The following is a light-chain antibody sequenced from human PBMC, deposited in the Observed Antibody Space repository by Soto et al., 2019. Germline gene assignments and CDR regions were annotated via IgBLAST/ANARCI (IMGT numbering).Light chain of an antibody. CDR1: SSNIGETYD. J-gene: IGLJ1*01. CDR3: QSYDSSLSAHYV. V-gene: IGLV1-40*01. CDR2: GNS. Sequence: QSVLTQPPSVSGAPGQRVTISCTGSSSNIGETYDVQWYQQLPGTPPKLLIYGNSNRPSGVPDRFSCAKSGTSASLAITGLQADDEADYYCQSYDSSLSAHYVFGTGTKLTVL.